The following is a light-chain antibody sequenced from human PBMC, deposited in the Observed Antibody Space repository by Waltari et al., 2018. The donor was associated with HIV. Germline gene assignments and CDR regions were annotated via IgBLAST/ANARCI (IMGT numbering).Light chain of an antibody. J-gene: IGLJ2*01. CDR3: ATWDASRNGRI. V-gene: IGLV1-47*01. Sequence: QSVLPQPPSASGTPGQRVTISCSGSSSNIGSNYVYWYQQLPGTAPKLFIIPKVRHPSGVPDRCSGARSGTSASLAISGLRHEDEGDYYCATWDASRNGRIFGGGTKLTV. CDR1: SSNIGSNY. CDR2: PKV.